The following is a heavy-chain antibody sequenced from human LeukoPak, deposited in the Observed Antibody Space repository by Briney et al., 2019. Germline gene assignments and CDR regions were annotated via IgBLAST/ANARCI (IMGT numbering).Heavy chain of an antibody. J-gene: IGHJ4*02. D-gene: IGHD1-26*01. CDR3: ARSRSMSKNDKNLRY. CDR1: GFTFSAYT. CDR2: IKASDNYI. V-gene: IGHV3-21*01. Sequence: GGSLRLSCAASGFTFSAYTMNWVRHAPGKGLGWVSSIKASDNYIYYAASVAGRFTISTDAAQNSLYLQMDSLRAEDTATYYCARSRSMSKNDKNLRYWGQGTLVTVSS.